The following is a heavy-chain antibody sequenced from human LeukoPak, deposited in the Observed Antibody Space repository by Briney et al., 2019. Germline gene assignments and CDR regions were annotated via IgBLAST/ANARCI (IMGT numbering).Heavy chain of an antibody. D-gene: IGHD3-22*01. J-gene: IGHJ5*02. Sequence: SETLSLTCTVSGGSMTSSSYKWGWIRQSPGKGLEWIGSTDYSGSASYTPSLKSRVTISVDTSKSQFSLRLTSVTAADTAVYYCARHPTYDGKNYAALVIRHNWFDPWGQGTLVTVS. CDR3: ARHPTYDGKNYAALVIRHNWFDP. V-gene: IGHV4-39*01. CDR2: TDYSGSA. CDR1: GGSMTSSSYK.